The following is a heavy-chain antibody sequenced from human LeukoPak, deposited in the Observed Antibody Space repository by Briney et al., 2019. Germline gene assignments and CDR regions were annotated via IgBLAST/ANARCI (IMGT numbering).Heavy chain of an antibody. J-gene: IGHJ5*02. V-gene: IGHV1-69*13. D-gene: IGHD2-2*01. CDR2: IIPIFGTA. Sequence: GASVKVSCKASGGTFSSYAISWVRQAPGQGLEWMGGIIPIFGTANYAQKFQGRVTITADESTSTAYMELSSLRSEDTAVYYCAGRVFKGLVPAAIWFDPWGQGTLVTVSS. CDR3: AGRVFKGLVPAAIWFDP. CDR1: GGTFSSYA.